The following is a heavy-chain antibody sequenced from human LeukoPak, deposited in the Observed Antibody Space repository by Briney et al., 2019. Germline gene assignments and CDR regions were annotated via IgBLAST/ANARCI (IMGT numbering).Heavy chain of an antibody. V-gene: IGHV1-69*06. D-gene: IGHD6-13*01. Sequence: SVKVSCTTSGGTFSSYDISWVRQAPGQGLEWMGGIIPIFHTTNYAQKFQGRVTITADKSTSTAYMELRSLRSDDTAVYYCARTPSTSETAAGSFDYWGQGTLVTVSS. CDR1: GGTFSSYD. CDR3: ARTPSTSETAAGSFDY. J-gene: IGHJ4*02. CDR2: IIPIFHTT.